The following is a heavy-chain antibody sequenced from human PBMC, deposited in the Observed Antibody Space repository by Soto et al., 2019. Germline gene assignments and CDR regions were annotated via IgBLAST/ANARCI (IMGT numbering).Heavy chain of an antibody. CDR3: AAEVDIVATTFDY. V-gene: IGHV1-58*01. Sequence: SVKVSCKXSGFTFTSSAVQWVRQARGQRLEWIGWIVVGSGNTNYAQKFQERVTITRDMSTSTAYMELSSLRSEDTAVYYCAAEVDIVATTFDYWGQGTLVTVSS. J-gene: IGHJ4*02. CDR1: GFTFTSSA. D-gene: IGHD5-12*01. CDR2: IVVGSGNT.